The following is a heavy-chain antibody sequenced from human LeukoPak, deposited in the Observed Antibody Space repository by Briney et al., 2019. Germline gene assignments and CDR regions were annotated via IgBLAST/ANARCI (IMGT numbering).Heavy chain of an antibody. V-gene: IGHV4-59*01. D-gene: IGHD3-10*01. J-gene: IGHJ4*02. Sequence: SETLSLTCAVSNGSISSDYWTWIRQPPGKGLEWIGYIYYSGSTKYNPSLESRATISLDTSRNQFSLKLTSMSAADTAVYYCARLTTRPGGIRPLIMDFWGQGTLVTVSS. CDR3: ARLTTRPGGIRPLIMDF. CDR2: IYYSGST. CDR1: NGSISSDY.